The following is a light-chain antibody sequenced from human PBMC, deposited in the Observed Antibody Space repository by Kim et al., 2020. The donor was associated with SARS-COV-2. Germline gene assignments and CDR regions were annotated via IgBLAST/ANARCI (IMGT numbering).Light chain of an antibody. CDR2: KDS. CDR1: VLAKKY. Sequence: SYELTQPSSVSMSPGQTARITCSGDVLAKKYVRWFQQKPGQAPVLVIYKDSERPSGIPERFSGSSSGTTLTLTISGAQAEDAADYYCYSAADNNLVFGGGTQLTVL. CDR3: YSAADNNLV. J-gene: IGLJ2*01. V-gene: IGLV3-27*01.